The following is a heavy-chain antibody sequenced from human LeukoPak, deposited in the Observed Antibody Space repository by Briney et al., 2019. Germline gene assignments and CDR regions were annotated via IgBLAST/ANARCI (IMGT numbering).Heavy chain of an antibody. J-gene: IGHJ4*02. CDR1: GFTFGSYA. V-gene: IGHV3-23*01. CDR2: ISGRGDST. Sequence: GGSLRLSCAASGFTFGSYAMSWVRQALGKGLEWVSTISGRGDSTYYADSVKGRFTISRDNSKNTLYLQMNSLRLEDTAGYYCAKGAGYSSNWNFDYWGQGTLVTVSS. D-gene: IGHD6-13*01. CDR3: AKGAGYSSNWNFDY.